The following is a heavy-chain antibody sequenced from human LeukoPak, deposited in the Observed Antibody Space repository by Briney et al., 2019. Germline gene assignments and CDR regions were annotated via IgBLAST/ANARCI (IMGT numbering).Heavy chain of an antibody. CDR2: IKSRSDGGTT. CDR3: TTPLTTVTTLPFDS. J-gene: IGHJ4*02. D-gene: IGHD4-17*01. Sequence: GGSLRLSCAASGITFINAWMSWVRQAPGKGLEWVGRIKSRSDGGTTDYATPVKGRFTISRDDPKTTVYLQMNSLKTEYTAVYCCTTPLTTVTTLPFDSWGQGTLVTVSS. CDR1: GITFINAW. V-gene: IGHV3-15*01.